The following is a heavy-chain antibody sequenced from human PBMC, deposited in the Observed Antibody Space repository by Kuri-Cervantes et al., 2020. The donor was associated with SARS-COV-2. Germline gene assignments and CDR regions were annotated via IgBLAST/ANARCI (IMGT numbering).Heavy chain of an antibody. D-gene: IGHD2-15*01. V-gene: IGHV3-30-3*01. CDR2: ISYDGSNK. CDR3: ARPQGYCSGGSCPDAFDI. CDR1: GFTFSSYA. J-gene: IGHJ3*02. Sequence: GESLKSSGAASGFTFSSYAMHWVRQAPGKGLEWVAVISYDGSNKYYADSVKGRFTISRDNSKNTLYLQMNSLRAEDTAVYYCARPQGYCSGGSCPDAFDIWGQGTMVTVSS.